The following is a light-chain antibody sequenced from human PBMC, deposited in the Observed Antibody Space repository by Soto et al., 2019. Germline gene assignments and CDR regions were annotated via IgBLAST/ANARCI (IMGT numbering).Light chain of an antibody. J-gene: IGKJ1*01. CDR1: QSVSSSY. Sequence: EIVLTQSPVTLSLSPGERATLSRRASQSVSSSYLAWYQQKPGQAPRLLIYGASTRAAIIPARFSGSGSGTEFTLTISSLQSEDFAVYYCQQYNKWPRTFGQGTKVDIK. CDR3: QQYNKWPRT. CDR2: GAS. V-gene: IGKV3-15*01.